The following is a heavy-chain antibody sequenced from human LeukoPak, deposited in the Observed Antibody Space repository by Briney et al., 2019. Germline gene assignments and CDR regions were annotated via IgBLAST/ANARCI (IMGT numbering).Heavy chain of an antibody. CDR3: ARAQPINWNYPYYFDY. Sequence: SQTLSLTCTVSGGSISSGGCYWSWIRQHPGKGLEWIGYIYYSGSTYYNPSLKSRVTISVDTSKNQFSLKLSSVTAADTTVYYCARAQPINWNYPYYFDYWGQGTLVTVSS. D-gene: IGHD1-7*01. CDR1: GGSISSGGCY. CDR2: IYYSGST. J-gene: IGHJ4*02. V-gene: IGHV4-31*03.